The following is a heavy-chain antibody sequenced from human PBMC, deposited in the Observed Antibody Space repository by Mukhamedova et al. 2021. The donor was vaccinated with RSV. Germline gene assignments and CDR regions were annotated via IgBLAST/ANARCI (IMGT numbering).Heavy chain of an antibody. V-gene: IGHV1-46*01. J-gene: IGHJ6*02. Sequence: SYAQKFQGRVTMTRDTSTSTVHMELSSLRPEDTAVYYCARAADYNYYGRDVWGQGTTVTDSS. D-gene: IGHD2-15*01. CDR3: ARAADYNYYGRDV.